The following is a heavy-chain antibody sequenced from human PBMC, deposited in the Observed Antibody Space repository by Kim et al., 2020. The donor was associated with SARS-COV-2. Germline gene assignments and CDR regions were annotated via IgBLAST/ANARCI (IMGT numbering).Heavy chain of an antibody. CDR2: INPNSGGT. CDR1: GYTFTGYY. CDR3: ARAERVEMAYGPWSSFQYYFDY. V-gene: IGHV1-2*02. J-gene: IGHJ4*02. Sequence: ASVKVSCKASGYTFTGYYMHWVRQAPGQGLEWMGWINPNSGGTNYAQKFQGRVTMTRDTSISTAYMELSRLRSDDTAVYYCARAERVEMAYGPWSSFQYYFDYWGQGTLVTVSS. D-gene: IGHD2-8*01.